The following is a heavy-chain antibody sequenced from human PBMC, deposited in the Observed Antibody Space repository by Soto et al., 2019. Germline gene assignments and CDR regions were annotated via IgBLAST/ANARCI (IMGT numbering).Heavy chain of an antibody. Sequence: EVQLLESGGDLVQPGGSLRLSCAASGFTFSSYATSWVRQAPGKGLEWVSTISGRGDDTYYTESVKGRFTISRDNSKNTLYVHMNSLRAEDTAVYYCARAQPTYSSSYFDYRGQGTLVTVSS. D-gene: IGHD3-22*01. CDR2: ISGRGDDT. J-gene: IGHJ4*02. V-gene: IGHV3-23*01. CDR3: ARAQPTYSSSYFDY. CDR1: GFTFSSYA.